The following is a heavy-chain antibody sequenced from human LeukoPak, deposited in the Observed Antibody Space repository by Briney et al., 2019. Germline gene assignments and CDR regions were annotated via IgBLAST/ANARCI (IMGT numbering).Heavy chain of an antibody. Sequence: SETLSLTCAVYGGSFSGYYWSWIRQPPGKGLEWIGEINHSGSTNYNPSLKSRVTISVDTSKNQFSLKLSSVTAADTAVYYCARGLSRRWLQSYYFDYWGQGTLVTVSS. J-gene: IGHJ4*02. CDR2: INHSGST. CDR3: ARGLSRRWLQSYYFDY. V-gene: IGHV4-34*01. CDR1: GGSFSGYY. D-gene: IGHD5-24*01.